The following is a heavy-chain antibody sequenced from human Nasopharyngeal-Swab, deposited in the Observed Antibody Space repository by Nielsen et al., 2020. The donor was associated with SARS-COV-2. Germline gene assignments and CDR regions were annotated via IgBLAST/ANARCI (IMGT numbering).Heavy chain of an antibody. CDR2: IWFDGSSD. D-gene: IGHD1-1*01. V-gene: IGHV3-33*01. J-gene: IGHJ4*02. CDR3: VRAFNWNDAFDY. Sequence: VCQAPGKGLEWVAVIWFDGSSDYYADSVKGRFTVSRDNSRNRLYLQMDSLRAEDSAVYYCVRAFNWNDAFDYCGQGTLVTVSS.